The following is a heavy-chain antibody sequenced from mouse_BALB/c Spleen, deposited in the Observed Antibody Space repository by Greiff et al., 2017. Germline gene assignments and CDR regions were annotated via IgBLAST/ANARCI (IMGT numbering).Heavy chain of an antibody. D-gene: IGHD1-1*01. Sequence: SVKGRFTISRDNARNILYLQMSSLRSEDTAMYYCARGGVYYYWYFDVWGAGTTVTVSS. V-gene: IGHV5-6-5*01. CDR3: ARGGVYYYWYFDV. J-gene: IGHJ1*01.